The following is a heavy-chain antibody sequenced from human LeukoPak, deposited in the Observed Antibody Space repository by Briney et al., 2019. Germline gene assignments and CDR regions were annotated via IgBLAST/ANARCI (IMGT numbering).Heavy chain of an antibody. CDR2: ISWDGGST. CDR3: AKDISLTLVNQGFDY. V-gene: IGHV3-43D*03. J-gene: IGHJ4*02. D-gene: IGHD3-16*02. Sequence: PGGSLRLSCAASGFTFDDYAMHWVRQAPGKGLEWVSLISWDGGSTYYADSVKGRFTISRDNSKNSLYLQMNSLRAEDTALYYCAKDISLTLVNQGFDYWGQGTLVTVSS. CDR1: GFTFDDYA.